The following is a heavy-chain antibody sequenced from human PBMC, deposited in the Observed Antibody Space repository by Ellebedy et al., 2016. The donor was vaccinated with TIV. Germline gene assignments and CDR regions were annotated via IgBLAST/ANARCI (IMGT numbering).Heavy chain of an antibody. D-gene: IGHD3-10*01. Sequence: SETLSLXXAVYGGSFSGYYWSWIRQPPGKGLEWIGEINHSGSTNYNPSLKSRVTISVDTSKNQFSLKLSSVTAADTAVYYCARGAITMVRGVITRSIVYYYMDVWGKGTTVTVSS. CDR1: GGSFSGYY. CDR2: INHSGST. CDR3: ARGAITMVRGVITRSIVYYYMDV. J-gene: IGHJ6*03. V-gene: IGHV4-34*01.